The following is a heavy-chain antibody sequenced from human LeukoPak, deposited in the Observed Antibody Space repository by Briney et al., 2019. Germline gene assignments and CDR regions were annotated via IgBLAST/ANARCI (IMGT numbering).Heavy chain of an antibody. J-gene: IGHJ5*02. V-gene: IGHV3-48*03. CDR2: ISSSGSTI. D-gene: IGHD2-2*01. CDR3: ARLGYCSSTSCYRDNWFDP. CDR1: GFTFSSYE. Sequence: GGSLRPSCAASGFTFSSYEMNWVRQAPGKGLEWVSYISSSGSTIYYADSVKGRFTISRDNAKNSLYLQMNSLRAEDTAVYYCARLGYCSSTSCYRDNWFDPWGQGTLVTVSS.